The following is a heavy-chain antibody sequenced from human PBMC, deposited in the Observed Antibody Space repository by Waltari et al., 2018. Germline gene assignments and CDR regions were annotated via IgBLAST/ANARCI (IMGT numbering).Heavy chain of an antibody. D-gene: IGHD3-10*01. V-gene: IGHV4-4*07. CDR2: IYTSGST. Sequence: VQLQESGPGLVKPSETLSLTCTVPGGPISSYYGTWIRQPAGKGLEWIGRIYTSGSTNYNPSLNSRVTMSVDTSKNQFSLKLSSVTAADTAVYYCASGGTVRGVNSLDYWGQGTLVTVSS. J-gene: IGHJ4*02. CDR1: GGPISSYY. CDR3: ASGGTVRGVNSLDY.